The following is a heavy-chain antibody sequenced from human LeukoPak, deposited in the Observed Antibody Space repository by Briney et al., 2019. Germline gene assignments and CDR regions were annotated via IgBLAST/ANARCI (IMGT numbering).Heavy chain of an antibody. CDR3: ARGHKELYYDFWSGYYTSWFDP. Sequence: SETPSLTCAVYGGSFSGYYWSWIRQPPGKGLEWIGEINHSGSTNYNPSLKSRVTISVDTSKNQFSLKLSSVTAADTAVYYCARGHKELYYDFWSGYYTSWFDPWGQGTLVTVSS. J-gene: IGHJ5*02. D-gene: IGHD3-3*01. V-gene: IGHV4-34*01. CDR1: GGSFSGYY. CDR2: INHSGST.